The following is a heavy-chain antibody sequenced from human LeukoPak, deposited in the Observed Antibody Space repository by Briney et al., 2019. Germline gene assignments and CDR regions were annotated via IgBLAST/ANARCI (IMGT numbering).Heavy chain of an antibody. CDR1: GGSISSYY. D-gene: IGHD6-19*01. V-gene: IGHV4-59*01. CDR2: IYYSGST. Sequence: SETLSLTGTVSGGSISSYYWSWIRQPPGKGLEWVGYIYYSGSTNYNPSLKSRVTISVDTSKNQFSLKLSSVTAADTAVYYCARESSGWRYDYWGQGTLVTVSS. J-gene: IGHJ4*02. CDR3: ARESSGWRYDY.